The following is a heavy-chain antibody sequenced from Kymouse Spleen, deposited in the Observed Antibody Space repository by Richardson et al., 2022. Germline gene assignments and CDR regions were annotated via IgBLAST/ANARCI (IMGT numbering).Heavy chain of an antibody. CDR1: GFTFDDYG. V-gene: IGHV3-20*d01. CDR2: INWNGGST. CDR3: ARDDSGYPLYYYYGMDV. D-gene: IGHD5-12*01. J-gene: IGHJ6*02. Sequence: EVQLVESGGGVVRPGGSLRLSCAASGFTFDDYGMSWVRQAPGKGLEWVSGINWNGGSTGYADSVKGRFTISRDNAKNSLYLQMNSLRAEDTALYYCARDDSGYPLYYYYGMDVWGQGTTVTVSS.